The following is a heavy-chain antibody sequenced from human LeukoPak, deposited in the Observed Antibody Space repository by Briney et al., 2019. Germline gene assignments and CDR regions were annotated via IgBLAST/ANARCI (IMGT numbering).Heavy chain of an antibody. V-gene: IGHV3-21*01. D-gene: IGHD6-6*01. J-gene: IGHJ4*02. CDR2: ISSSSSYI. CDR1: GFTFSSYS. Sequence: GGSLRLSCAASGFTFSSYSMNWVRQAPGKGLEWVSSISSSSSYIYYADSVKGRFTTSRDNAKNSLYLQMNSLRAEDTAVYYCASRGSEYSSSSRLLWGKGTLVTVSS. CDR3: ASRGSEYSSSSRLL.